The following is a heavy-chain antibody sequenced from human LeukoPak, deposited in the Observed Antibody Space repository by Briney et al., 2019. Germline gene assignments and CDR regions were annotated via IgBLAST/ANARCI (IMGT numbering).Heavy chain of an antibody. V-gene: IGHV5-51*01. CDR2: IYPGDSDT. J-gene: IGHJ4*02. CDR1: GYSFTSYW. CDR3: ARVGQGLSSGWYWGVLQYYFDY. D-gene: IGHD6-19*01. Sequence: GESLKISCKGSGYSFTSYWIGWVRQMPGKGLEWMGIIYPGDSDTRYSPSFQGQVTISADKSISTAYLQWSSLKASDTAMYYCARVGQGLSSGWYWGVLQYYFDYWGQGTLVTVSS.